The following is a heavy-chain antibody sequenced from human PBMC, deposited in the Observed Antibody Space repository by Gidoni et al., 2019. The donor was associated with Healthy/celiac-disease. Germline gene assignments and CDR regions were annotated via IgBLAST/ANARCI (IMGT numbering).Heavy chain of an antibody. J-gene: IGHJ5*02. CDR1: GGSISSGGYY. CDR3: ARANTPNRLGYCSGGSCYVFDP. V-gene: IGHV4-31*03. Sequence: QVQLQESGPGLVKPSQPLSLTCPVSGGSISSGGYYWRWIRQHPGKGLEWIGYIYYSGSTYYNPSLKSRVTISVDTSKNQFSLKLSSVTAADTAVYYGARANTPNRLGYCSGGSCYVFDPWGQGTLVTVSS. CDR2: IYYSGST. D-gene: IGHD2-15*01.